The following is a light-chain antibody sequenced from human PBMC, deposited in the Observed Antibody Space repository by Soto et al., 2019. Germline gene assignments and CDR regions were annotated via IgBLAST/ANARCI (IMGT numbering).Light chain of an antibody. CDR1: QDINTY. V-gene: IGKV3D-11*01. J-gene: IGKJ4*01. CDR3: QQYDNWPPT. CDR2: DAS. Sequence: EIVLTQSPATLSLSPGERATLSCRASQDINTYLAWYQQKPGQAPRLLIYDASNRAKGIPARFSGSGPGTDFTLTISSLEPEDFAVYYCQQYDNWPPTFGGGTKVEIK.